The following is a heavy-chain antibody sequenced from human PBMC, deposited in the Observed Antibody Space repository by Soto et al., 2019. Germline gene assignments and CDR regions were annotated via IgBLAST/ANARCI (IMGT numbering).Heavy chain of an antibody. CDR3: ARDTGWNCSSTSCYTAYYYYGIDV. CDR1: GFTFSSYA. J-gene: IGHJ6*02. V-gene: IGHV3-30-3*01. D-gene: IGHD2-2*02. CDR2: ISYDGSNK. Sequence: SGGSLRLSCAASGFTFSSYAMHWVRQAPGKGLEWVAVISYDGSNKYYADSVKGRFTISRDNSKNTLYLQMNSLRAEDTAVYYCARDTGWNCSSTSCYTAYYYYGIDVWGQGTTVTVSS.